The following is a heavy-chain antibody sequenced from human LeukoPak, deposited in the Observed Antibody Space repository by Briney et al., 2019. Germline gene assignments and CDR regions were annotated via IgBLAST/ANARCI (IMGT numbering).Heavy chain of an antibody. Sequence: GASVKVSCKASGGTFSSYAISWVRQAPGQGLEWMGGIIPIFGTANYAQKFQGRVTITADESTSTAYMELSSLRSEDTAMYYCASVEMATITHWGQGTLVTVSS. D-gene: IGHD5-24*01. J-gene: IGHJ4*02. CDR3: ASVEMATITH. CDR2: IIPIFGTA. V-gene: IGHV1-69*13. CDR1: GGTFSSYA.